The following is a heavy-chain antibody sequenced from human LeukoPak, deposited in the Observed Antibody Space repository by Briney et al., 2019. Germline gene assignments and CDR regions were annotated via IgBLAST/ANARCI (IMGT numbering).Heavy chain of an antibody. Sequence: ASVKVSCKASGYTFTGYYMHWVRQAPGQGLEWMGWINPNSGGTNYAQKFQGRVTMTRDTSISTAYMELSRLRSDDTAVYYCARGNYVWRSYRHSRFDPWGQGTLVTVSS. D-gene: IGHD3-16*02. V-gene: IGHV1-2*02. CDR3: ARGNYVWRSYRHSRFDP. CDR2: INPNSGGT. J-gene: IGHJ5*02. CDR1: GYTFTGYY.